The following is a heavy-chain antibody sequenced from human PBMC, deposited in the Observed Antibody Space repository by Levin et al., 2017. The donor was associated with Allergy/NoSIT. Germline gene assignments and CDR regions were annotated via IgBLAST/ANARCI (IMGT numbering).Heavy chain of an antibody. CDR2: INANRGAT. V-gene: IGHV1-2*02. D-gene: IGHD3-10*01. CDR3: AKRGFGDYSPDF. J-gene: IGHJ4*02. Sequence: PPASVKVSCKASGYTFTSHFIHWVRQAPGQGLEWMGWINANRGATIYAQKFQGRVTLTRDTSLNTAYMELNSLTFDDTAVYYCAKRGFGDYSPDFWGQGTPVTVSS. CDR1: GYTFTSHF.